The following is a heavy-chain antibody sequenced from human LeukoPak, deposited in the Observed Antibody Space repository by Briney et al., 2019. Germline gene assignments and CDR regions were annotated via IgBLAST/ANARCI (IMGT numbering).Heavy chain of an antibody. CDR3: AKTGYPYDSSGYFDY. Sequence: PGGSLRLSCAASEFSVGSNYMTWVRQAPGKGLEWVSLIYSGGSTYYADSVKGRFTISRDNSKNTLYLQMNSLRAEDTAVYYCAKTGYPYDSSGYFDYWGQGTLVTVSS. CDR2: IYSGGST. J-gene: IGHJ4*02. D-gene: IGHD3-22*01. CDR1: EFSVGSNY. V-gene: IGHV3-66*01.